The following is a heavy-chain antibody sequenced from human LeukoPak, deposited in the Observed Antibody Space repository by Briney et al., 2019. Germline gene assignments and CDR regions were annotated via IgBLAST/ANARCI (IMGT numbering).Heavy chain of an antibody. Sequence: GASVKVSCKASGGTFSSYAISWVRQAPGQGLEWMGRINPILGIANYAQKFQGRVTITADKSTSTAYMELSSLRSEDTAVYYCARDPGVDTAMVTERGDYWGQGTLVTVSS. J-gene: IGHJ4*02. D-gene: IGHD5-18*01. CDR1: GGTFSSYA. V-gene: IGHV1-69*04. CDR2: INPILGIA. CDR3: ARDPGVDTAMVTERGDY.